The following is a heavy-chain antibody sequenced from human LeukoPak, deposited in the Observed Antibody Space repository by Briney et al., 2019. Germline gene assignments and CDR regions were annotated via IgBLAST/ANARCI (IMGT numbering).Heavy chain of an antibody. CDR2: ISGSGDST. V-gene: IGHV3-23*01. CDR3: AKGSAYYNFYYMVV. CDR1: GFRSSSYA. Sequence: GGSLRLSCAASGFRSSSYAMSWVRQAPGKGLEWVSTISGSGDSTYYADSVKGRFTISRDNAKNTLDLQMNSLTAEDTAVYYCAKGSAYYNFYYMVVCGKGTTVTVSS. J-gene: IGHJ6*03.